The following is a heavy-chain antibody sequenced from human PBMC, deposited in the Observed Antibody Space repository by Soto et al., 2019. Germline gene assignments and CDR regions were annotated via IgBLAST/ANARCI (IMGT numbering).Heavy chain of an antibody. CDR2: IYYSGST. CDR3: ARPHSGSYWQPSHDVNWFDP. D-gene: IGHD1-26*01. CDR1: GGSISSSSYY. Sequence: SETLSLTCTVSGGSISSSSYYWGWIRQPPGKGLEWIGSIYYSGSTYYNPSLKSRVTISVDTSKNQFSLKLSSVTAADTAVYYCARPHSGSYWQPSHDVNWFDPWGQGTLVTVSS. J-gene: IGHJ5*02. V-gene: IGHV4-39*01.